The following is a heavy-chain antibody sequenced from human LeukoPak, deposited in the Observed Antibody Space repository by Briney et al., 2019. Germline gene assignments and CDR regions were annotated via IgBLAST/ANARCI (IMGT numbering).Heavy chain of an antibody. J-gene: IGHJ4*02. CDR2: IYYSGST. CDR1: GGSISSYY. CDR3: ARETAAAGTPLFDY. Sequence: PSETLSLTCTVSGGSISSYYWSWIRQHPGKGLEWIGYIYYSGSTYYNPSLKSRVTISVDTSKNQFSLKLSSVTAADTAVYYCARETAAAGTPLFDYWGQGTLVTVSS. D-gene: IGHD6-13*01. V-gene: IGHV4-59*06.